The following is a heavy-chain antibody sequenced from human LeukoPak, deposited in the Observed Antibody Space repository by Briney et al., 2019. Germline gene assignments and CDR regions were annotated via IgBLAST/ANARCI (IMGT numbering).Heavy chain of an antibody. J-gene: IGHJ5*02. V-gene: IGHV3-48*04. CDR2: ISSSSDSI. CDR1: GFSFSTYG. Sequence: AGGSLRLSCAASGFSFSTYGMQWVRQTPGKGLEWLSYISSSSDSIKYADSVKGRFTSSRDNAKNTLYLQMNSLRAEDTAVYYCAKGLWFGEFNWFDPWGQGTLVTVSS. CDR3: AKGLWFGEFNWFDP. D-gene: IGHD3-10*01.